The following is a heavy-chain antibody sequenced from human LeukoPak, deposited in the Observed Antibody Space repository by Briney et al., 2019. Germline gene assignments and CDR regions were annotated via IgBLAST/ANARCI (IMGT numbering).Heavy chain of an antibody. V-gene: IGHV3-23*01. Sequence: GGSLRLSCAASGFTFSTYAMNWVRQAPGKGLEWVSGISGSGGSTYYADSVKGRFTISRDNSKNTLYLQMNSLRAEDTAVYYCAKGSGMIVAGYFDYWGRGTLVTVSS. D-gene: IGHD3-22*01. CDR1: GFTFSTYA. CDR2: ISGSGGST. CDR3: AKGSGMIVAGYFDY. J-gene: IGHJ4*02.